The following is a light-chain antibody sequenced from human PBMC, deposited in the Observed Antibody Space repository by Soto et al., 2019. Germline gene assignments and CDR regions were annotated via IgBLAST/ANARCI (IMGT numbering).Light chain of an antibody. CDR3: QHAHSTPVT. Sequence: DIQMTQSPSSLSASVGDSVTITCRASQSITTYLNWYQQKPGQAPNLLIYTTSTLKNGVPSRFSGSGSGTEFTLTISALRPEDFATYFCQHAHSTPVTFGGGTKLEI. CDR1: QSITTY. CDR2: TTS. J-gene: IGKJ4*01. V-gene: IGKV1-39*01.